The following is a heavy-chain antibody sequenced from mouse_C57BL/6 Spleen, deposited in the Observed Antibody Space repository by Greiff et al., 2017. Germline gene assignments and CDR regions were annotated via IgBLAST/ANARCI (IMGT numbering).Heavy chain of an antibody. CDR1: GYTFTDYY. V-gene: IGHV1-26*01. CDR3: ARHRYCFSPGFDY. Sequence: EVQLQQSGPELVKPGASVKISCKASGYTFTDYYMNWVKQSPGQSLEWIGDINPNNGGTSYNQKFKGKATLTVDKSSSTAYMELRSLTSEDSAVYYCARHRYCFSPGFDYWGPGTTLTVSS. J-gene: IGHJ2*01. D-gene: IGHD1-1*01. CDR2: INPNNGGT.